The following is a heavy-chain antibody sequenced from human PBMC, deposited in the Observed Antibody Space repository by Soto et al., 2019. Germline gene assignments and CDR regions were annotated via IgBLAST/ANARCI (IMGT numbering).Heavy chain of an antibody. CDR1: GGSFSSYN. V-gene: IGHV1-46*03. CDR3: ARSVYYVSGNLDF. D-gene: IGHD3-10*01. Sequence: GASVKLSCKASGGSFSSYNYNWVRQAPGRGLEWMGIINASGGSTSYAQSFQGRVTMTRDTSTSTVHMELSSLTSDDTAVYYCARSVYYVSGNLDFWGQGTLVTVSS. J-gene: IGHJ4*02. CDR2: INASGGST.